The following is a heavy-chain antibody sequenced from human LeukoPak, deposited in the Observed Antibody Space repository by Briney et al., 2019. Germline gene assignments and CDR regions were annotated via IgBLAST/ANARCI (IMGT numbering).Heavy chain of an antibody. Sequence: SETLSLTCTVSGGSISRNYWTWIRQPAGKGLEWIGRIYTSGSTNNNPSLKSRVNMSVDTSKNQYSLSLSSVTAADTAIYYCAREVSGPLLDHWGQGTLVTVSS. CDR2: IYTSGST. CDR1: GGSISRNY. J-gene: IGHJ4*02. V-gene: IGHV4-4*07. D-gene: IGHD3-10*01. CDR3: AREVSGPLLDH.